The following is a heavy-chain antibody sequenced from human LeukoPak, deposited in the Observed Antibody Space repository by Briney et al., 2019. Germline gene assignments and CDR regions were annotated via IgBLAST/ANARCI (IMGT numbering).Heavy chain of an antibody. D-gene: IGHD2-2*02. Sequence: SETLSLTCTVSGGSISSSSYYWGWIRQPPGKGLEWIGSIYYSGSTYYNPSLKSRVTISVDTSKNQFSLKLSSVTAADTAVHYCARDSVVVPAAIRGGFDPWGQGTLVTVSS. CDR3: ARDSVVVPAAIRGGFDP. CDR1: GGSISSSSYY. J-gene: IGHJ5*02. CDR2: IYYSGST. V-gene: IGHV4-39*07.